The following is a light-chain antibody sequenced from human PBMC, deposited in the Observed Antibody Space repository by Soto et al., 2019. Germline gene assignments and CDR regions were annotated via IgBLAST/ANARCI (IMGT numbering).Light chain of an antibody. CDR1: QSISDC. J-gene: IGKJ2*01. Sequence: DIQMTQSPSTLSASVGDRVTITCRASQSISDCLAWYQQKPGKAPKLLIYKASTLESGVPSRFSGSGSGTELTLTISSLQPDDFATYYCQQYNTFPSTFGQGTKLQIK. CDR3: QQYNTFPST. V-gene: IGKV1-5*03. CDR2: KAS.